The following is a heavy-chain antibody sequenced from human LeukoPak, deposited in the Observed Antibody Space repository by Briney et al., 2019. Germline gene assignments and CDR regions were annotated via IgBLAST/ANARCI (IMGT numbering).Heavy chain of an antibody. Sequence: PSETLSLTCAVSGDSISSSNWWSWVRQPPGKGLEWLGEIYHRGNIDYNPSFKSRITISIDTSKNQFSLKLSSVTAADTAVYYCARDHYDSSGYYYGYYYGMDVWGQGTTVTVSS. V-gene: IGHV4-4*02. CDR2: IYHRGNI. CDR1: GDSISSSNW. CDR3: ARDHYDSSGYYYGYYYGMDV. J-gene: IGHJ6*02. D-gene: IGHD3-22*01.